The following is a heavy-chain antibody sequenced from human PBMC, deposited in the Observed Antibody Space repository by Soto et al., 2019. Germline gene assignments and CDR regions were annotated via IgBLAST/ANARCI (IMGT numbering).Heavy chain of an antibody. D-gene: IGHD5-12*01. J-gene: IGHJ4*02. CDR3: ARGATIAFTGDY. CDR1: GFTFSSYA. CDR2: ISYDGSNK. Sequence: GGSLRLSCAASGFTFSSYAMHWVRQAPGKGLEWVAVISYDGSNKYYADSVKGRFTISRDNSKNTLYLQMNSLRAGDTAVYYCARGATIAFTGDYWGQGTLVTVSS. V-gene: IGHV3-30-3*01.